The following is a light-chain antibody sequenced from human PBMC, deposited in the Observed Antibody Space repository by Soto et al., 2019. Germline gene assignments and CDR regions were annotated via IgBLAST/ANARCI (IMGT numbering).Light chain of an antibody. J-gene: IGKJ2*01. Sequence: IMMTQTPLSSPVTLGQSASISCRSSQSLVHGDGNTYLNWIQQRPGQSPRLLIYMVSKRFSGVPDRFSGSGAGTDFTLKISRVEAEDVRVYYCKQSTQDPHTFGQGTKLEIK. CDR2: MVS. CDR1: QSLVHGDGNTY. V-gene: IGKV2-24*01. CDR3: KQSTQDPHT.